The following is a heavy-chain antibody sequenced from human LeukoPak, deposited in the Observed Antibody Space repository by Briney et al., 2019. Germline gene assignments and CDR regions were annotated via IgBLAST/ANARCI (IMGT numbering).Heavy chain of an antibody. CDR3: ARPSSGWLAIFY. D-gene: IGHD6-19*01. Sequence: GGSLRLSCAASGFTFSFYAMNWVRRAPGKGLEWVSSISSSSSYIYYADSVKGRFTISRDNSKNTLYLQMNSLRAEDTAVYYCARPSSGWLAIFYWGQGTLVTVSS. CDR1: GFTFSFYA. CDR2: ISSSSSYI. V-gene: IGHV3-21*01. J-gene: IGHJ4*02.